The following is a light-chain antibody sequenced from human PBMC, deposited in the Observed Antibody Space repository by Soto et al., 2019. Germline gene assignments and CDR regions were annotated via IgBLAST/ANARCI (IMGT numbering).Light chain of an antibody. Sequence: DIQMTQSPSTLSGSVGDRVTITCRASQTISSWLAWYQQKPGKAPKLLIYDASSLESGVPSRFSGSGSGTEFTLTISALQPDDFATYYCQQYTDYSRTFGQGTKVDIK. CDR3: QQYTDYSRT. V-gene: IGKV1-5*01. CDR1: QTISSW. CDR2: DAS. J-gene: IGKJ1*01.